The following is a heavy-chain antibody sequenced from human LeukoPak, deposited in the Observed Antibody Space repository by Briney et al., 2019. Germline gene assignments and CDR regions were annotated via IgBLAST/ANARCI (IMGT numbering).Heavy chain of an antibody. J-gene: IGHJ4*02. CDR3: ATTPIAAAGPDY. CDR2: ISSSSSTI. CDR1: GFIFGNYA. V-gene: IGHV3-48*04. D-gene: IGHD6-13*01. Sequence: GGSLRLSCAASGFIFGNYAMNWVRQAPGKGLDWLSYISSSSSTIYYADSVKGRFTISRDNAKNSLYLQMNSLRAEDTAVYYCATTPIAAAGPDYWGQGTLVTVSS.